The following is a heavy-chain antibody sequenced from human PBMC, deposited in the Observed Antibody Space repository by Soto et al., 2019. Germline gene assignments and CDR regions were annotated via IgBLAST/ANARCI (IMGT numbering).Heavy chain of an antibody. Sequence: SETLSLTCTVSVASVKRSNYFWGWIRQPPGKGLEFVGSVHSSGGTYYNPSLKSRATVSVDTSKNQFSLRLKSVTGTDTAVYYCGRLAEAATGHFDFDFWGQGTLVTVSS. V-gene: IGHV4-39*01. CDR3: GRLAEAATGHFDFDF. CDR1: VASVKRSNYF. J-gene: IGHJ4*02. D-gene: IGHD2-15*01. CDR2: VHSSGGT.